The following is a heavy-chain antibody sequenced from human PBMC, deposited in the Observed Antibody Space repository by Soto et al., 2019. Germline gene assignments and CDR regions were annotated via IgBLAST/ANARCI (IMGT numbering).Heavy chain of an antibody. CDR1: GFTFSSYW. V-gene: IGHV3-7*01. CDR2: IKQDGSEK. J-gene: IGHJ6*03. CDR3: ARFNWSGYLLYYYYMDV. Sequence: GGSLRLSCAASGFTFSSYWMSWVRQAPGKGLEWVANIKQDGSEKYYVDSVKGRFTISRDNGKNSLYLQMNSLRAEDTAVYYCARFNWSGYLLYYYYMDVWGKGTTVTVSS. D-gene: IGHD3-3*01.